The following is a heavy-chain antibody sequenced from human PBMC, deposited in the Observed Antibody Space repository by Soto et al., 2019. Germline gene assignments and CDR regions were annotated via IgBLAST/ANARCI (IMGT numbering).Heavy chain of an antibody. D-gene: IGHD5-12*01. CDR1: GGTFSSYA. CDR3: AYGGDIVATIPPPGGV. V-gene: IGHV1-69*01. CDR2: IIPIFGTG. J-gene: IGHJ6*02. Sequence: QVRLVQSGAEVKKPGSSVKVSCKASGGTFSSYAISWVRQAPGQGLEWMGGIIPIFGTGNYAHKLQGRLTSTANDSTSPTYIALSSLRSEDPAVYYCAYGGDIVATIPPPGGVWGQGTTVTVSS.